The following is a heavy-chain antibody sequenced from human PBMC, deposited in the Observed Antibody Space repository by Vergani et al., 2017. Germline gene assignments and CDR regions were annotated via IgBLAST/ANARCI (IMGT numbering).Heavy chain of an antibody. J-gene: IGHJ4*02. D-gene: IGHD2-21*01. CDR1: GFTFSTYA. CDR3: ADLYCDDGFSPF. CDR2: ISSDGGST. V-gene: IGHV3-23*04. Sequence: EVQLVESGGGLVQPGGSLRLSCAASGFTFSTYAMTWVRQAPGKGLEWVSTISSDGGSTYYADSVKGRFTISRDNSKNTLSLQMNSLTAEDTAIYYCADLYCDDGFSPFWGQGTLVTVSS.